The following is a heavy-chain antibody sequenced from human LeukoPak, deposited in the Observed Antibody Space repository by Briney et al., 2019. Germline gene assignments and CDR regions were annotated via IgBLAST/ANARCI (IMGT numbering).Heavy chain of an antibody. Sequence: SETLSLTCTVSGGSISSYYRSWIRQPPGKGLEWIGYIYYSGSTNYNPSLKSRVTISVDTSKNQFSLKLSSVTAADTAVYYCARSLTYGSGSHNFDYWGQGTLVTVSS. J-gene: IGHJ4*02. D-gene: IGHD3-10*01. CDR3: ARSLTYGSGSHNFDY. CDR1: GGSISSYY. CDR2: IYYSGST. V-gene: IGHV4-59*01.